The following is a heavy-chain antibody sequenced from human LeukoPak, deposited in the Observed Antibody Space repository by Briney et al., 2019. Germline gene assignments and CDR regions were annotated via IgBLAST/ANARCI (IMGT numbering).Heavy chain of an antibody. Sequence: GGSLRLSCAASGFTFSSHGMSWVRQAPAKGLEWVSTITVVGGNTYYADSVKGRFTISRDNSRNTLYLQMNSLRAEDTAVYYCAKGLTGCKSGWGQGTLVTVSS. CDR1: GFTFSSHG. D-gene: IGHD2-8*01. J-gene: IGHJ4*02. V-gene: IGHV3-23*01. CDR2: ITVVGGNT. CDR3: AKGLTGCKSG.